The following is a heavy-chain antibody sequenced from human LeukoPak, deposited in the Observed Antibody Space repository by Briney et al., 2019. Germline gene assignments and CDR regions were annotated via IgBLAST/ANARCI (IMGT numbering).Heavy chain of an antibody. Sequence: GGSLRPSCAASGFTFSSFDMHWVRQPTGQGLEWVSTIGTASDTYYPGSVEGRFTLSRDNAKNSLYLQMNSLTAGDTAVYYCARGPPRGKYYYMDVWGKGTTVTVSS. CDR2: IGTASDT. V-gene: IGHV3-13*01. CDR1: GFTFSSFD. J-gene: IGHJ6*03. D-gene: IGHD1-1*01. CDR3: ARGPPRGKYYYMDV.